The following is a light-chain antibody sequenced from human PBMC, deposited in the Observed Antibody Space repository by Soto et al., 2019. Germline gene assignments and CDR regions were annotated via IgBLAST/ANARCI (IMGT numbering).Light chain of an antibody. Sequence: SALAQPASVSGSPGQSMTISCTGTSSDVGGYNYVSWYQQHPGKAPKLMIYDVSNRPSGVSNRFSGSKSGNTASLTISGLQAEDEADYYCSSYTSSSTLDVVFGGGTKVTVL. CDR3: SSYTSSSTLDVV. J-gene: IGLJ2*01. V-gene: IGLV2-14*01. CDR1: SSDVGGYNY. CDR2: DVS.